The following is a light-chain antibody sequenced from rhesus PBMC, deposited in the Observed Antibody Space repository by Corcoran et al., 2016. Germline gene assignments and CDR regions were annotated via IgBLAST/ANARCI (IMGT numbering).Light chain of an antibody. V-gene: IGKV1-66*01. Sequence: DIQMTQSPSSLSASVGDRVTITCRASQGINNYLSWYQQKPGKAPNPLIYYASSLETGVPSRLSGSRSGTDYNLTISSLQPEDIATYYCQHYNNSPPTFGQGTKVEIK. J-gene: IGKJ1*01. CDR1: QGINNY. CDR3: QHYNNSPPT. CDR2: YAS.